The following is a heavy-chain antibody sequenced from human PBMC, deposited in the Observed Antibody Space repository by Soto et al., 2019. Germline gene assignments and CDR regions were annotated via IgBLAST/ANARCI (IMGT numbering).Heavy chain of an antibody. CDR1: GGAISSYY. J-gene: IGHJ6*02. Sequence: SETLSLTCSVPGGAISSYYWSWVRQPAGKGLEWIGRVFSSGSTNYNASLKSRVTMSIDTSKNEVSLTLRSVTAADTGVYYCARVAFSYFGMDVWGPGTTATVSS. CDR2: VFSSGST. D-gene: IGHD3-3*02. CDR3: ARVAFSYFGMDV. V-gene: IGHV4-4*07.